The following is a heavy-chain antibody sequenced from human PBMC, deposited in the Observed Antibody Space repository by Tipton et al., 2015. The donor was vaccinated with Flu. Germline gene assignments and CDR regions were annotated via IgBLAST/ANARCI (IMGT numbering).Heavy chain of an antibody. V-gene: IGHV3-23*01. CDR2: ISGSGGST. CDR3: AKGSYISSLPSRAIAF. D-gene: IGHD6-6*01. Sequence: CAASGFTFSSYAMSWVRQAPGKGLEWVSAISGSGGSTYYADSVKGRFTISRDNSKNTLYLQMNSLRAEDTAVYYCAKGSYISSLPSRAIAFGGQVTLFTVSS. CDR1: GFTFSSYA. J-gene: IGHJ4*02.